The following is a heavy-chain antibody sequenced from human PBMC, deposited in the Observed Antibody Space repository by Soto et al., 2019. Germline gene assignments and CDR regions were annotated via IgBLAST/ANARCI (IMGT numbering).Heavy chain of an antibody. CDR3: ARDLGTGYDSGDY. CDR1: GDIFSGYS. Sequence: QVQLVQSGAEVKKPGSSVKVSCTASGDIFSGYSISWVRQAPGQGLEWMGGIIPLFGSTNYAPKFQGRVTITADQSKNTGYMELSSLKSEDTAVYYCARDLGTGYDSGDYWGQGTLVTVSS. V-gene: IGHV1-69*12. CDR2: IIPLFGST. D-gene: IGHD5-12*01. J-gene: IGHJ4*02.